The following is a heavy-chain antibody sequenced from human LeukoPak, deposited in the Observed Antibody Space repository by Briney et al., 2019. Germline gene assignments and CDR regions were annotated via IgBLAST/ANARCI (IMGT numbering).Heavy chain of an antibody. CDR2: MNTDSGNI. CDR1: GYPFSSYD. CDR3: ARGRSGLSLEGVYYYYMDV. V-gene: IGHV1-8*01. Sequence: ASVKFSCRASGYPFSSYDINWVRQAPGQGLEWMGWMNTDSGNIAYAQNFQGRVTITRDTSVTTAYMELTNLRSADTAVYYCARGRSGLSLEGVYYYYMDVWGQGTTVTVSS. J-gene: IGHJ6*03. D-gene: IGHD3-3*01.